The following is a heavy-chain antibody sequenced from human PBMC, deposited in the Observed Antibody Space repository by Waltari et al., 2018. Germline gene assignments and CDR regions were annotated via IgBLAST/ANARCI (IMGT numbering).Heavy chain of an antibody. D-gene: IGHD6-19*01. CDR2: IFYIGTT. CDR1: GYSVNTGYY. J-gene: IGHJ4*02. CDR3: ARGDSSGWSPYYYFDF. V-gene: IGHV4-38-2*01. Sequence: QVQLQESGPGLVKPSETLSLTCVVSGYSVNTGYYWGWLRQPPGKGLEWIGSIFYIGTTSYNPSLWSRVSISLDTSKSQFSLKLSSVTAADTAVYYCARGDSSGWSPYYYFDFWGQGTLVTVSS.